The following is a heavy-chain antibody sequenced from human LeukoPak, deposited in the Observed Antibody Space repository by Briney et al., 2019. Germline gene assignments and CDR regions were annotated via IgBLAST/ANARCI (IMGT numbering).Heavy chain of an antibody. J-gene: IGHJ4*02. CDR3: ARSLSYYYDSSGYLYFDY. V-gene: IGHV4-38-2*02. D-gene: IGHD3-22*01. Sequence: PSETLSLTCTVSGGSISSYYWGWIRQPPGKGLEWIGSIYHSGSTYYNPSLKSRVTISVDTSKNQFSLKLSSVTAADTAVYYCARSLSYYYDSSGYLYFDYWGQGTLVTVSS. CDR1: GGSISSYY. CDR2: IYHSGST.